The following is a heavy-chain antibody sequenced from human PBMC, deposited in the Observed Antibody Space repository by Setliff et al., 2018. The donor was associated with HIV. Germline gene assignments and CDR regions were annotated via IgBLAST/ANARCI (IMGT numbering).Heavy chain of an antibody. CDR2: IYYTGRS. Sequence: ASETLSLTCTVSGGSISSSDYYWGWIRQPPGKGLEWIGSIYYTGRSFHNPSLKRRITISVDTSKNQFSLKLSSVTAADTAVYYCARAGGGGRWLHLSYWYFDLWGRGTLVTVSS. CDR1: GGSISSSDYY. D-gene: IGHD3-16*01. J-gene: IGHJ2*01. V-gene: IGHV4-39*07. CDR3: ARAGGGGRWLHLSYWYFDL.